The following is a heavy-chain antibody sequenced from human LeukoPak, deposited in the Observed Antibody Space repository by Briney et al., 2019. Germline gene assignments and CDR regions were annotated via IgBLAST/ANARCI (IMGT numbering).Heavy chain of an antibody. CDR1: GFTFSDYY. V-gene: IGHV3-11*01. CDR3: ARDLDSSSWYVGYGMDV. D-gene: IGHD6-13*01. J-gene: IGHJ6*02. CDR2: ISSSGSTI. Sequence: GGSLRLSCAASGFTFSDYYMSWIRQAPGKGLEWVSYISSSGSTIYHADSVKGRFTISRDNAKNSLYLQMNSLRAEDTAVYYCARDLDSSSWYVGYGMDVWGQGTTVTVSS.